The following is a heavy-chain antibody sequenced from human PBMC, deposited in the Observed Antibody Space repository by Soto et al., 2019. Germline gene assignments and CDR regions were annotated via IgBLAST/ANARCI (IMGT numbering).Heavy chain of an antibody. D-gene: IGHD6-13*01. V-gene: IGHV3-30*18. CDR1: GFTFSSYG. J-gene: IGHJ6*02. CDR2: ISYDGSNK. Sequence: GGSLRLSCAASGFTFSSYGVHWVRQAPGKGLEWVAVISYDGSNKYYADSVKGRFTISRDNSKNTLYLQMNSLRAEDAAVYYCAKSGSSWYAPTLGMDVWGQGTTVTVSS. CDR3: AKSGSSWYAPTLGMDV.